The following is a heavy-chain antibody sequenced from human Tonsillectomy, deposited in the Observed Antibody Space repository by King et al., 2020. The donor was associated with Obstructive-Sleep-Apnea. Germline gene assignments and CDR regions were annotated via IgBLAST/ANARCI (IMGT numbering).Heavy chain of an antibody. CDR2: ISGIGSTM. V-gene: IGHV3-48*04. J-gene: IGHJ6*02. Sequence: VQLVESGGGLVQPGGSLRLSCAASGFTFSSYNMNWVRQAPGKGLEWVSYISGIGSTMYYADSVKGRFTISRDNAKNSLYLQMNSLRAEDTAVYYCAGGGPSGPLDVWGQGTTVTVSS. CDR3: AGGGPSGPLDV. CDR1: GFTFSSYN. D-gene: IGHD2-15*01.